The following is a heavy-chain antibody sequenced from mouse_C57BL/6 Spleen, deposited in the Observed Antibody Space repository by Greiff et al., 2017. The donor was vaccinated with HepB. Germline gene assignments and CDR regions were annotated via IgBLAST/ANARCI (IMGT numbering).Heavy chain of an antibody. Sequence: VQLQQSGAELVRPGASVKLSCKASGYTFTDYYINWVKQRPGQGLEWIARIYPGSGNTYYNEKFKGKATLTAEKSSSTAYMQLSSLTSADSAVFFCARSRVLNWYFDVWGTGTTVTVSS. CDR1: GYTFTDYY. D-gene: IGHD1-1*01. CDR2: IYPGSGNT. J-gene: IGHJ1*03. CDR3: ARSRVLNWYFDV. V-gene: IGHV1-76*01.